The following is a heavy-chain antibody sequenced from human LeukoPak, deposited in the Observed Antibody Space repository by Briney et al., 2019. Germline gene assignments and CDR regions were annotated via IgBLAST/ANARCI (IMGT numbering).Heavy chain of an antibody. J-gene: IGHJ4*02. CDR2: INPNNGGT. CDR1: GYTFSDYY. CDR3: ARGLGSGSRYPFDY. Sequence: ASVKVSCTASGYTFSDYYIRWLRQAPGQGLEWMGWINPNNGGTNFAQKFQGRVTMTRDTSISTAYMDLSGLIFDDTAVYYCARGLGSGSRYPFDYWGQGTLVTVSS. D-gene: IGHD3-10*01. V-gene: IGHV1-2*02.